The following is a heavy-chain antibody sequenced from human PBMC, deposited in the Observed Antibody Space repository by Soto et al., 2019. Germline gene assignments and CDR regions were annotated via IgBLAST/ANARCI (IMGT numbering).Heavy chain of an antibody. J-gene: IGHJ6*02. CDR3: AKDLSVWSDSSGWYKDGMDV. D-gene: IGHD6-19*01. V-gene: IGHV3-30*18. CDR2: ISYDGSNK. CDR1: GFTFSSYG. Sequence: QVQLVESGGGVVQPGRTQRLSCAASGFTFSSYGMHWVRQAPGKGLEWVAVISYDGSNKYYADSVKGRFTISRDNSKNTLYLQMNSLRAEDTAVYYCAKDLSVWSDSSGWYKDGMDVWGQGTTVTVSS.